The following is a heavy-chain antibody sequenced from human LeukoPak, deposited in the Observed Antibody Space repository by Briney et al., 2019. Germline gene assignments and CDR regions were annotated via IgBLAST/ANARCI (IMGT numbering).Heavy chain of an antibody. D-gene: IGHD5-12*01. CDR1: GGSISSYY. Sequence: PSETLSLTCTVSGGSISSYYWSWIRQPPGKGLEWIGYIYYSGSTNYNPSLKSRVTISVDTSKNQFSLKLSSATAADTAVYYCARGAVATMGGTEIFDYWGQGTLVTVSS. CDR2: IYYSGST. CDR3: ARGAVATMGGTEIFDY. V-gene: IGHV4-59*01. J-gene: IGHJ4*02.